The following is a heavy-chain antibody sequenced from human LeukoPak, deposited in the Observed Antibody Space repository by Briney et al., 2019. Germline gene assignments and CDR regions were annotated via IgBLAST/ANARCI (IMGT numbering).Heavy chain of an antibody. V-gene: IGHV4-34*01. D-gene: IGHD4-23*01. Sequence: PSETLSLTCAVYGGSFSGYYWSWIRQPPGKGLEWIGEINHSGSTNYNPSLKSRVTISVDTSKNQFSLKLSSVTAADTAVYYCARNGGNRGYYYYYYMDAWGKGTTVTVSS. CDR3: ARNGGNRGYYYYYYMDA. CDR1: GGSFSGYY. J-gene: IGHJ6*03. CDR2: INHSGST.